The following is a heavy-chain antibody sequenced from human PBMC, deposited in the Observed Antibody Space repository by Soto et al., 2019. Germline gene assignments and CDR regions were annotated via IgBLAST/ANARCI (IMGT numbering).Heavy chain of an antibody. D-gene: IGHD3-10*01. CDR2: INPNSGGT. V-gene: IGHV1-2*04. Sequence: QVQLVQSGAEVKKPGASVKVSCKASGYTFTGYYMHWVRQAPGQGLEWMGWINPNSGGTNYAQKFQGWATMTRDTSISTAYLGLSRLRSDDTAVYYCARGGSLWFGELSAYYYGMDVWGQGTTVTVSS. J-gene: IGHJ6*02. CDR1: GYTFTGYY. CDR3: ARGGSLWFGELSAYYYGMDV.